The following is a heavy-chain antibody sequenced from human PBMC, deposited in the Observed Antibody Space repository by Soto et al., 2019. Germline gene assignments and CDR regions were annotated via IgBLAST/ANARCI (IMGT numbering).Heavy chain of an antibody. D-gene: IGHD3-22*01. CDR2: ISGYNGNT. CDR3: VRDTYYYHTIWPAPFEF. J-gene: IGHJ3*01. V-gene: IGHV1-18*01. CDR1: GYSFTTYG. Sequence: ASVNVSFKTSGYSFTTYGLSWVRQAPGRGLEWVGWISGYNGNTNYAQRFQCTVILTTDTPTTTVYMEIKSLSYDDKAVYYCVRDTYYYHTIWPAPFEFWG.